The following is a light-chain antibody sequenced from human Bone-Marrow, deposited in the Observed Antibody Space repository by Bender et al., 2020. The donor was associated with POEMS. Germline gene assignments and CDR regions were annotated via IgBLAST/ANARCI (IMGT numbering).Light chain of an antibody. Sequence: HSALTQPASVSGSPGQSITISCTGSGSDVGNYDLVSWYMHLPGKAPTLLIYEGNRRPSGVSDRFSGSQSGNTASLTISGLQSEDEADYYCCSFAVGNTLVFGGGTKLTVL. CDR1: GSDVGNYDL. CDR3: CSFAVGNTLV. V-gene: IGLV2-23*01. J-gene: IGLJ2*01. CDR2: EGN.